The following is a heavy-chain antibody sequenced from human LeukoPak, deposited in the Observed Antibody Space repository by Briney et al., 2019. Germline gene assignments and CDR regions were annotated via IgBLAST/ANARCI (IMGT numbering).Heavy chain of an antibody. CDR3: ARITHGLPHY. CDR2: ISYDGSNK. J-gene: IGHJ4*02. CDR1: GFTFSSYA. V-gene: IGHV3-30-3*01. Sequence: GGSLRLSCTASGFTFSSYAMHWVRQAPGKGLEWVAVISYDGSNKYYADSVKGRFTISRDNSKNTLYLQMNSLRAEDTAVYYCARITHGLPHYWGQGTLVTVSS. D-gene: IGHD5-12*01.